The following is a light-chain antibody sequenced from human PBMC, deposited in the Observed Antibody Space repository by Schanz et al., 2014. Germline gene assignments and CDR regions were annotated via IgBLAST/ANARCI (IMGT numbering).Light chain of an antibody. J-gene: IGKJ4*01. CDR2: AAS. CDR3: QKYNSAPPLT. V-gene: IGKV1-12*01. CDR1: QGISRW. Sequence: DIQMTQSPSSLSASVGDRVTITCRASQGISRWLAWYQQKPGKAPKLLIYAASSLQSGVPSRFSGSGSVTEFTLTISSLQPEDVATYYCQKYNSAPPLTFGGGTKVEIK.